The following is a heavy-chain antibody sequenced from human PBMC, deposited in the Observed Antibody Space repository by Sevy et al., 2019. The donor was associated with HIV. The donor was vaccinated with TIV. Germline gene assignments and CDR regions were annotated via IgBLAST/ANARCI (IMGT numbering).Heavy chain of an antibody. CDR2: IKLDGSEK. Sequence: GGSLRLSCAASGFTVNRYWMSWVRQAPGKGLQWVANIKLDGSEKYYLDSVRGRFTISRDNAKNSLYLQMNSLRAEDTAVYYCARDCNSATCLWGLDVWGLGTTVTVSS. CDR3: ARDCNSATCLWGLDV. J-gene: IGHJ6*02. D-gene: IGHD1-26*01. CDR1: GFTVNRYW. V-gene: IGHV3-7*03.